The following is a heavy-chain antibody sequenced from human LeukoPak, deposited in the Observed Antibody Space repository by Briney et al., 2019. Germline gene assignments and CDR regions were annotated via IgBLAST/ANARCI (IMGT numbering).Heavy chain of an antibody. V-gene: IGHV4-59*01. D-gene: IGHD2-15*01. CDR3: ARETCSGGSCYIFDY. CDR2: IYYSGST. J-gene: IGHJ4*02. Sequence: SETLSLTCTVSGGSISNYYWSWIRQPPGKGLEWIGYIYYSGSTNYNPYLKSRVTISVDTSKTQFSLKVSSVTAADTAVYYCARETCSGGSCYIFDYWGQGTLVTVSS. CDR1: GGSISNYY.